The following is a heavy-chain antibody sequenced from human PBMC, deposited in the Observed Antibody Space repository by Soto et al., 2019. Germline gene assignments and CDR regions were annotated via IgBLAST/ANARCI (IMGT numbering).Heavy chain of an antibody. V-gene: IGHV4-34*01. D-gene: IGHD3-3*02. CDR2: INHSGST. CDR3: ARKVSGPGWLAFLRLPNWFDP. J-gene: IGHJ5*02. CDR1: GGSFRGYY. Sequence: PSETLSLTCAVYGGSFRGYYWSWIRQPPGKGLEWIGEINHSGSTNYNPSLKSRVTISVDTSKNQFSLKLSSVTAADTAVYYCARKVSGPGWLAFLRLPNWFDPWGQGTLVTVSS.